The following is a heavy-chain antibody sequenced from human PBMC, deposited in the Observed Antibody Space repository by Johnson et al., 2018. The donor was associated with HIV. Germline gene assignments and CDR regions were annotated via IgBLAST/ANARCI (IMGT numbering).Heavy chain of an antibody. J-gene: IGHJ3*02. D-gene: IGHD2-21*01. CDR2: ISYDGSNK. V-gene: IGHV3-30*18. CDR1: GFTFSNYG. CDR3: AKDCVGVWWSRAFDI. Sequence: VQLVESGGGVVQPGRSLRLSCVASGFTFSNYGMHWVRQAPGKGLEWVAVISYDGSNKYYADSVKGRVTISRDNSKNTLYLQMNSLRAEDTAVYYCAKDCVGVWWSRAFDIWGQGTMVTVSS.